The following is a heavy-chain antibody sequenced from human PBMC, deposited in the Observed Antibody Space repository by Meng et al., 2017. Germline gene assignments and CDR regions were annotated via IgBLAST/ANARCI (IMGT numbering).Heavy chain of an antibody. V-gene: IGHV3-30*01. Sequence: GGSLRLSCAASGFTFSSYAMHWVRQAPGKGLEWVAVISYDGSNKYYADSVKGRFTISRDNSKNTLYLQMNSLRAEDTAVYYCARDVSNSWYGKNWFDPWGHGTLVTVSS. CDR2: ISYDGSNK. D-gene: IGHD6-13*01. J-gene: IGHJ5*02. CDR3: ARDVSNSWYGKNWFDP. CDR1: GFTFSSYA.